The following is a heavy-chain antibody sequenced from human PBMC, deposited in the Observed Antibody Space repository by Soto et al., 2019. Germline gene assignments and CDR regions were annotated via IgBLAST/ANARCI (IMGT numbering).Heavy chain of an antibody. CDR1: GGSITSSNYH. J-gene: IGHJ4*02. Sequence: QVQLQESGPGLVKPSEALSLTCTVSGGSITSSNYHWGWSRQPPGKGLEWIGTIYYSGNTYHNPSLQSSVTMSMDASNNQFSLTLSSVAVADTAVYYCSRLTKCRPGDDWGQGTLVTVSS. D-gene: IGHD2-2*01. CDR2: IYYSGNT. V-gene: IGHV4-39*01. CDR3: SRLTKCRPGDD.